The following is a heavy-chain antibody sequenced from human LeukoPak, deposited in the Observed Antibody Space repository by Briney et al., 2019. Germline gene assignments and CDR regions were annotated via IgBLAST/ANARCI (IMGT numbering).Heavy chain of an antibody. CDR1: GFTFSSYW. J-gene: IGHJ4*02. CDR2: IKQDGSEK. V-gene: IGHV3-7*01. Sequence: GGSLRLSCAASGFTFSSYWMSWVRQAPGKGPEWVANIKQDGSEKYYMDSVKGRFTISRDNAKNSLYLQMNSLRAEDTAVYYCAREPDYDILTGFFDYWGQGTLVTVSS. CDR3: AREPDYDILTGFFDY. D-gene: IGHD3-9*01.